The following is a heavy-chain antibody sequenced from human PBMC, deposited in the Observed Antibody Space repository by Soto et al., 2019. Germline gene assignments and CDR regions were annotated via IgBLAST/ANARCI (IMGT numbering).Heavy chain of an antibody. CDR3: TGGYCTGGTCYSGYFHH. CDR1: GFTFSGST. CDR2: IRSKANDYAT. Sequence: EVQLVQSGGGLVQPGGSLKLSCAASGFTFSGSTVHWVRQASGEGLQWVGRIRSKANDYATTYIASVKGRFTISRDDSKNTAYLQMSGLKTEDTAVYYCTGGYCTGGTCYSGYFHHWGQGALVTVFS. D-gene: IGHD2-15*01. J-gene: IGHJ1*01. V-gene: IGHV3-73*02.